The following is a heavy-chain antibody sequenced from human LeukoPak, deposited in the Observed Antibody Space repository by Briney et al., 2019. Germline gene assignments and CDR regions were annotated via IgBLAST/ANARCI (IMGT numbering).Heavy chain of an antibody. Sequence: GGSLRLSCAASGFTFDDYGMSWVRQAPGKGLVWVSRINSDGSSTSYADSVKGRFTISRDNAKNTLYLQMNSLRAEDTAVYYCARDFILGDALWGQGTLVTVSS. D-gene: IGHD3-10*01. V-gene: IGHV3-74*01. CDR2: INSDGSST. CDR3: ARDFILGDAL. J-gene: IGHJ4*02. CDR1: GFTFDDYG.